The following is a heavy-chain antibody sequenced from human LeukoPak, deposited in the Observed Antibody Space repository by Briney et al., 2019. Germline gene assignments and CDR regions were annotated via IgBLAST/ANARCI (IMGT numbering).Heavy chain of an antibody. D-gene: IGHD6-19*01. V-gene: IGHV3-9*01. Sequence: GRSLRLSCAASGFTFDDYAMHWVRQAPGKGLEWVSGISWNSGSIGYADSVKGRFTISRDNAKNSLYLQMNSLRAEDTALYYSAKDNGAVAVTYFDYWGQGTLVTVSS. CDR2: ISWNSGSI. CDR3: AKDNGAVAVTYFDY. CDR1: GFTFDDYA. J-gene: IGHJ4*02.